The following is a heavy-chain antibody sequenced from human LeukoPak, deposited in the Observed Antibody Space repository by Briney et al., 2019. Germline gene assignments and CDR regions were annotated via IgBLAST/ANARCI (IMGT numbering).Heavy chain of an antibody. CDR1: GGSISSSSYY. Sequence: SETLSLTCTVSGGSISSSSYYWGWIRQPPGKGLEWIGSIYYSGSTYYNPSLKSRVTISVDTSKNQFSLKLSSVTAADTAVYYCARGPAIRAFSWGQGTLVTVSS. V-gene: IGHV4-39*01. CDR2: IYYSGST. CDR3: ARGPAIRAFS. J-gene: IGHJ5*02. D-gene: IGHD5-12*01.